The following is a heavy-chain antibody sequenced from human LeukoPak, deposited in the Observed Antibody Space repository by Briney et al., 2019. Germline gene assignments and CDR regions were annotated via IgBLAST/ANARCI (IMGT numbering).Heavy chain of an antibody. Sequence: SETLSLTCTVSGGSVSSGSYYWSWIRQPPGKGLEWIGAIYYTGSTYYNPSLKSRATISVDTSKNHFSLKLTSVTAADTAVYYCARGTGGAAAADFDPWGQGTLVTVSS. V-gene: IGHV4-31*03. CDR3: ARGTGGAAAADFDP. CDR2: IYYTGST. J-gene: IGHJ5*02. D-gene: IGHD6-13*01. CDR1: GGSVSSGSYY.